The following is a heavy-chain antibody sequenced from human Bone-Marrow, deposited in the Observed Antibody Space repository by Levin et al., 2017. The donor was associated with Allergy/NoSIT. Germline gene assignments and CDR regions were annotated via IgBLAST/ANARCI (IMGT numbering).Heavy chain of an antibody. D-gene: IGHD1-1*01. J-gene: IGHJ4*02. Sequence: SETLSLTCTVSGGSISSYYWSWIRQPPGKGLEWIGYIYYSGSTNYNPSLKSRVTISVDTSKNQFSLKLSSVTAADTAVYYCARVKAERLSQTFDYWGQGTLVTVSS. CDR2: IYYSGST. CDR3: ARVKAERLSQTFDY. V-gene: IGHV4-59*01. CDR1: GGSISSYY.